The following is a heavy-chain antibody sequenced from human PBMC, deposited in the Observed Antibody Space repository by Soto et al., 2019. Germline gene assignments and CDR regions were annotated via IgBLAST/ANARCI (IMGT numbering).Heavy chain of an antibody. CDR1: GASVSSPYY. V-gene: IGHV4-4*02. J-gene: IGHJ5*02. CDR3: ARSAGWYAIHA. D-gene: IGHD6-19*01. CDR2: VFHTGTT. Sequence: QVQLQESGPGLVKPSGTLSLTCAVSGASVSSPYYWCWVRQPPGKGLEWIGEVFHTGTTSYNPSLRSRVTISMDKSINQFSLDLSSVTAADTAVYYCARSAGWYAIHAWGPGTLV.